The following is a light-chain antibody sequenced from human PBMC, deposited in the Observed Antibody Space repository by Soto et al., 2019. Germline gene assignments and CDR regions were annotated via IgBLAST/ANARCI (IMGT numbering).Light chain of an antibody. J-gene: IGLJ2*01. CDR2: DVS. V-gene: IGLV2-11*01. CDR1: SSDVGGYNY. Sequence: QSALTQSRSVSGSPGQSVTISCTGTSSDVGGYNYVSWYQQHPGKAPKLMIYDVSKRPSGVPDRFSGSKSGNTASLTISGLQAEDEADYYCSSYADNYVVFGGGTQLTVL. CDR3: SSYADNYVV.